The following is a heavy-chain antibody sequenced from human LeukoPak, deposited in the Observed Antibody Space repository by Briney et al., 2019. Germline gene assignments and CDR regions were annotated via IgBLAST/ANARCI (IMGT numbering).Heavy chain of an antibody. Sequence: GGSLRLSCAASGFTFRSYGMHWVRQAPGKGRGWVAFISYEGSLTYYSGSMKGRFTLSRDSSQNTLYVQMDSLRAEDTAIYYCAREYYVVTGLDFWGQGTLVTVSS. V-gene: IGHV3-30*05. CDR2: ISYEGSLT. J-gene: IGHJ4*02. D-gene: IGHD3-9*01. CDR3: AREYYVVTGLDF. CDR1: GFTFRSYG.